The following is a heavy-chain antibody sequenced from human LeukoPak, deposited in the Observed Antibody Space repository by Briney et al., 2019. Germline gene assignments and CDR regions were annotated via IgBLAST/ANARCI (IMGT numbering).Heavy chain of an antibody. J-gene: IGHJ4*02. V-gene: IGHV3-30*04. CDR3: ARTSGGQEWLLYLSY. Sequence: PGRSLRLSCAASGFTFSSYAMHWVRQAPGKGLEWVAVISYDGSNKYYADSVKGRFTISRDNSKNTLYLQMNSLRAEDTAVYYCARTSGGQEWLLYLSYWGQGTLVTVSS. D-gene: IGHD3-3*01. CDR2: ISYDGSNK. CDR1: GFTFSSYA.